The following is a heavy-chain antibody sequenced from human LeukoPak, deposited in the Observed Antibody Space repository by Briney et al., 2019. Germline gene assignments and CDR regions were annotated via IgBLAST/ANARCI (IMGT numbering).Heavy chain of an antibody. J-gene: IGHJ6*03. CDR3: ARVTTAVYYYYYYMDV. CDR1: GGSFSGYY. V-gene: IGHV4-34*01. D-gene: IGHD4-11*01. CDR2: INHSGST. Sequence: SETLSLTCAVYGGSFSGYYWSWIRQPPGRGLEWIGEINHSGSTNYNPSLKSRVTISVDTSKNQFSLKLSSVTAADTAVYYCARVTTAVYYYYYYMDVWGKGTTVTVSS.